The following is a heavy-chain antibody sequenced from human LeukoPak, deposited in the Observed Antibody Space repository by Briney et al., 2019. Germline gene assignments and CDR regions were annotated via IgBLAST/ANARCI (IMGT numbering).Heavy chain of an antibody. CDR3: ARRVYSGIPGVKKNWFDP. J-gene: IGHJ5*02. CDR1: GFTFSSYG. D-gene: IGHD1-26*01. Sequence: GGSLRLSCAASGFTFSSYGMHWVRQAPGKGLEWVAFIRYDGSNKYYADSVKGRFTISRDNSKNTLYLQMNSLRAEDTAVYYCARRVYSGIPGVKKNWFDPWGQGTLVTVSS. CDR2: IRYDGSNK. V-gene: IGHV3-30*02.